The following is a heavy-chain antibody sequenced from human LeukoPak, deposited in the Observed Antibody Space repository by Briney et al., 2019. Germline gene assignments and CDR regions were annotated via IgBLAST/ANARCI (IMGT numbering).Heavy chain of an antibody. V-gene: IGHV3-7*01. Sequence: GGSLRLSCAASGFTFSSYWMSWVRQAPGKGLEWVANIKQDGSEKYYVDSVKGRFTISRDNAKNSLYLQMNSLRAEDTAVYYCARGRDSYLDAFDIWDQGTMVTVSS. CDR3: ARGRDSYLDAFDI. CDR2: IKQDGSEK. J-gene: IGHJ3*02. CDR1: GFTFSSYW. D-gene: IGHD3-10*01.